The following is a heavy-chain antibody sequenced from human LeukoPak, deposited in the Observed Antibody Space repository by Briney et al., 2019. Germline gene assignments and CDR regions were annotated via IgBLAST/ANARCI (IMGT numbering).Heavy chain of an antibody. J-gene: IGHJ4*02. D-gene: IGHD6-19*01. CDR2: IYSGGST. V-gene: IGHV3-66*02. CDR1: GFTVSSNY. CDR3: ARDRYSSGEFNY. Sequence: GGSLRLSRAASGFTVSSNYMSWVRQAPGKGLEWVSVIYSGGSTYYADSVKGRFTISRDNSKNTLYLQMNSLRAEDTAVYYCARDRYSSGEFNYWGQGTLVTVSS.